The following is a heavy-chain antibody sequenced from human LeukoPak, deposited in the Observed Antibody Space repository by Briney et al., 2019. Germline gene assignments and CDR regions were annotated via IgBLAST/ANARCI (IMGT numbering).Heavy chain of an antibody. CDR1: GYTFTSYD. J-gene: IGHJ4*02. Sequence: ASVKVSCKASGYTFTSYDINWVRQATGQGLEWMGWINPNSGGTNYAQKFQGRVTMTRDTSISTAYMELSRLRSDDTAVYYCARGGAQLWSLFDYWGQGTLVTVSS. CDR3: ARGGAQLWSLFDY. CDR2: INPNSGGT. V-gene: IGHV1-2*02. D-gene: IGHD5-18*01.